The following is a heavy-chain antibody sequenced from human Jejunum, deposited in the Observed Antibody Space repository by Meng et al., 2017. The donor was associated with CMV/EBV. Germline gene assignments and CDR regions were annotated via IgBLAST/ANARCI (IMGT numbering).Heavy chain of an antibody. CDR2: ISSSGSTI. Sequence: AASGFALGDYYMSWIRQAPGKGLEWVSYISSSGSTIYYADSVKGQFTISRDNAKNSLYLQMNSLRAEDTAVYYCARYLVDTAMVDYWGQGTLVTVS. D-gene: IGHD5-18*01. J-gene: IGHJ4*02. CDR3: ARYLVDTAMVDY. V-gene: IGHV3-11*04. CDR1: GFALGDYY.